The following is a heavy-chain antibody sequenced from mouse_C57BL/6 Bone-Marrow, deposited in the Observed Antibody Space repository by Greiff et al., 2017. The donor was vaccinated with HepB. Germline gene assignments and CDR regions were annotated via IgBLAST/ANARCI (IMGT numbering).Heavy chain of an antibody. CDR1: GYTFTDYY. Sequence: VQLQQSGPELVKPGASVKISCKASGYTFTDYYINWVKQRPGQGLEWIGWIYPGSGNTKYNEKFKGKATLTVDTSSSTAYMQLSSLTSEDSAVYFCAREDIYYDYEGWYFDVWGTGTTVTVSS. V-gene: IGHV1-84*01. J-gene: IGHJ1*03. CDR3: AREDIYYDYEGWYFDV. D-gene: IGHD2-4*01. CDR2: IYPGSGNT.